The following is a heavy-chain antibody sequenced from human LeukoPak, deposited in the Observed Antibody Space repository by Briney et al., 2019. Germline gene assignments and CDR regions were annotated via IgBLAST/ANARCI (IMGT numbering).Heavy chain of an antibody. D-gene: IGHD5-12*01. Sequence: PGGSLRLSCAASGFTLSDYWMHWVRQAPGKGLVWVSRINSDGSSIIYADSVKGRFTISRDNAKNTVYLQMNSLRADDTAVYFCARAPQIGFSGFDKNYWGQGTLVTVSS. CDR1: GFTLSDYW. V-gene: IGHV3-74*01. CDR3: ARAPQIGFSGFDKNY. CDR2: INSDGSSI. J-gene: IGHJ4*02.